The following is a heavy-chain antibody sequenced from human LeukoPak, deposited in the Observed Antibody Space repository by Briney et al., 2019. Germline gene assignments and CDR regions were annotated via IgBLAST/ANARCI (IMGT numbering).Heavy chain of an antibody. Sequence: SETLSLTCTVSGGSISSYYWSWIRQPPGKGLEWIGRIYTSGSTNYNPSLKSRVTMSVDTSKNQFSLKLSSVTAADTAVYYCARDSMMWGWSGNYIDEWGQASLVTVSS. CDR2: IYTSGST. CDR1: GGSISSYY. CDR3: ARDSMMWGWSGNYIDE. D-gene: IGHD3-10*02. J-gene: IGHJ4*02. V-gene: IGHV4-4*07.